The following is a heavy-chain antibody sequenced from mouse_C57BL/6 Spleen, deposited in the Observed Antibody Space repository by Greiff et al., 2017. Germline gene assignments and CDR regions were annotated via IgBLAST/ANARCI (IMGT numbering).Heavy chain of an antibody. Sequence: EVMLVESEGGLVQPGSSMKLSCTASGFTFSDYYMAWVRQVPEKGLEWVANINYDGSSTYYLDSLKSRFIISRDNAKNILYLQMSSLKSEDTATYYCARETDCYGSSRDYWGKGTTLTVSS. D-gene: IGHD1-1*01. CDR3: ARETDCYGSSRDY. V-gene: IGHV5-16*01. CDR1: GFTFSDYY. J-gene: IGHJ2*01. CDR2: INYDGSST.